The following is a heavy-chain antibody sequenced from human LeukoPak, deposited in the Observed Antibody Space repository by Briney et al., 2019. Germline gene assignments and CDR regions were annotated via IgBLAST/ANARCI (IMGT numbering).Heavy chain of an antibody. CDR2: ISSSGNTI. CDR3: ARVFGHLIDY. Sequence: GGSLRLSCAASGFTFSDYEMDWVRQAPGKGLEWVSYISSSGNTIYYADSVKGRFTISRDNAKNSLYLQMNSLKTEDTAVYYCARVFGHLIDYWGQGTLVTVSS. CDR1: GFTFSDYE. D-gene: IGHD3-3*01. V-gene: IGHV3-48*03. J-gene: IGHJ4*02.